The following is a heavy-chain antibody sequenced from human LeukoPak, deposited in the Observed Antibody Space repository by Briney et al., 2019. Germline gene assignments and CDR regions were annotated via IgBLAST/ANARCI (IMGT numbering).Heavy chain of an antibody. D-gene: IGHD2-2*01. CDR2: ISWDGGST. CDR1: GFTFDDYA. J-gene: IGHJ4*02. CDR3: AKGDCSSTSCYPDY. Sequence: GGSLRLSCAASGFTFDDYAMHWVRQAPGKGLEWVSLISWDGGSTYYADSVKGRFTISRDNSKNSLYLQMNCLRAEDTALYYCAKGDCSSTSCYPDYWGQGTLVTVSS. V-gene: IGHV3-43D*03.